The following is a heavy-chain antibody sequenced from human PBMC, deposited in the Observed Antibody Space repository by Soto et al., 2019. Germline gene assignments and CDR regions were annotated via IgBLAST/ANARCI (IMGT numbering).Heavy chain of an antibody. J-gene: IGHJ6*02. CDR2: TYYRSKWYN. Sequence: SQAHSRTYEIRGGSVSSNRAASNWIRQSPSRGLEWLGRTYYRSKWYNDYAVSVKSRITINPDTSKNQFSLQLNSVTPEDTAVYYCASPYSSGSVERYYYYYYGMDVWGQGTTVTVSS. D-gene: IGHD6-19*01. CDR1: GGSVSSNRAA. V-gene: IGHV6-1*01. CDR3: ASPYSSGSVERYYYYYYGMDV.